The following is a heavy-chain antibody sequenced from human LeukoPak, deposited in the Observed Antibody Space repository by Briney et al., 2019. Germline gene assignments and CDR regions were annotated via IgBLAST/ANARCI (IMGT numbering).Heavy chain of an antibody. CDR2: ISYDGSNK. J-gene: IGHJ4*02. CDR3: AKDLNIAAAGERDY. D-gene: IGHD6-13*01. CDR1: GFTFSSYG. Sequence: GGSLRLSCAASGFTFSSYGMHWVRQAPGKGLEWVAVISYDGSNKYHADSVKGRFTISRDNSKNTLYLQMNSLRAEDTAVYYCAKDLNIAAAGERDYWGQGTLVTVSS. V-gene: IGHV3-30*18.